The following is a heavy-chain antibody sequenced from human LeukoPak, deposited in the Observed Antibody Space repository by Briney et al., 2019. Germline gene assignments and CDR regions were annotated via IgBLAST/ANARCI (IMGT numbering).Heavy chain of an antibody. D-gene: IGHD6-19*01. Sequence: GGSLRLSCAASGLTFSSYAMHWVRQAPGKGLEWVAVISYDGSNKYYADSVKGRFTISRDNSKNTLYLQMNSLRAEDTAVYYCAREGGWYEYYFDYWGQGTLVTVSS. V-gene: IGHV3-30-3*01. CDR1: GLTFSSYA. J-gene: IGHJ4*02. CDR3: AREGGWYEYYFDY. CDR2: ISYDGSNK.